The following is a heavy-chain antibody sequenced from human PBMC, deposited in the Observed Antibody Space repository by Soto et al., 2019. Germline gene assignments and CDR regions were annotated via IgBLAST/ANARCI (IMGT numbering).Heavy chain of an antibody. J-gene: IGHJ4*02. V-gene: IGHV1-3*01. Sequence: GASVKVSCKASGDTFTNYAMHWVRQAPGQRLEWMGWINAGNGNTKYSQKFQGRVTITRDTSASTAYMELSSLRSEDTAVYYCARDPSRRGNYRPFDYWGQGTLVTVS. CDR2: INAGNGNT. D-gene: IGHD3-16*02. CDR3: ARDPSRRGNYRPFDY. CDR1: GDTFTNYA.